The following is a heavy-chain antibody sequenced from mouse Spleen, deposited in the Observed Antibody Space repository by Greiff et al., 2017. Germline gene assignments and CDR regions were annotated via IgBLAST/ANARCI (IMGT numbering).Heavy chain of an antibody. V-gene: IGHV1-54*01. Sequence: QVQLQQSGAELVRPGTSVKVSCKASGYAFTNYLIEWVKQRPGQGLEWIGVINPGSGGTNYNEKFKGKATLTADKSSSTAYMQLSSLTSDDSAVYFCARDGYDDAMDYWGQGTTLTVSS. J-gene: IGHJ4*01. CDR3: ARDGYDDAMDY. CDR2: INPGSGGT. CDR1: GYAFTNYL. D-gene: IGHD2-2*01.